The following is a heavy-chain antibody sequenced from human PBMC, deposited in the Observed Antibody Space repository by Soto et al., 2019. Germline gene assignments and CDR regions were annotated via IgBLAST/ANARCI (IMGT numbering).Heavy chain of an antibody. CDR2: TDYNSKWYN. Sequence: PSQTRSLACAISGESVSGNIAAWGCSIHCPPGCLEWLGRTDYNSKWYNDYAVSVKSRIAVTPDTSKNQFSLHLNSVAPEVTAVYNCSREFPYYESSYCYFDYWGQGALVTVSS. CDR1: GESVSGNIAA. CDR3: SREFPYYESSYCYFDY. D-gene: IGHD3-16*01. V-gene: IGHV6-1*01. J-gene: IGHJ4*02.